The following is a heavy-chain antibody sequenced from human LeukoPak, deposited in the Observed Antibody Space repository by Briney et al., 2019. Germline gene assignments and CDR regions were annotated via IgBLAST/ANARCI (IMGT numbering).Heavy chain of an antibody. Sequence: GSSVKVSCKASGGTFSSYAISWVRQAPGQGLEWMGGIIPIFGTANYAQKFQGRVTITAEESTSTAYMELSSLRSEDTAVYYCARDQHSGSGWYGTSDYWGQGTLVTVSS. CDR2: IIPIFGTA. V-gene: IGHV1-69*01. D-gene: IGHD6-19*01. CDR3: ARDQHSGSGWYGTSDY. CDR1: GGTFSSYA. J-gene: IGHJ4*02.